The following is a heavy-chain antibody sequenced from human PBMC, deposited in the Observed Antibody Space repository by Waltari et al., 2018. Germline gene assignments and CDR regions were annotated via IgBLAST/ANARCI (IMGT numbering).Heavy chain of an antibody. D-gene: IGHD3-22*01. CDR3: ARHLYSIDYLELGN. CDR2: ISDSGVIT. Sequence: EVHLLESGGGLAQPGGSLRLSCAASGFTFISYAMSWVRQAPGKGREWVSGISDSGVITKYADSVKGRFTVSRDNSKNTVFLQLNSLRAEDTAIYYCARHLYSIDYLELGNWGQGTLVTVSS. V-gene: IGHV3-23*01. CDR1: GFTFISYA. J-gene: IGHJ4*02.